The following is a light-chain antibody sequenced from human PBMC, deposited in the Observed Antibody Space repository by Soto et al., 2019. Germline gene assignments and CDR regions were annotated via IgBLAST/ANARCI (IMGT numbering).Light chain of an antibody. CDR2: GAS. CDR1: QTVRSNY. Sequence: EIIFTQSPDTLSLSPGERATLSCRASQTVRSNYLAWCQQRPGQAPRLLIYGASTRDAGIPDRFSGRGSGTDFTLTITSLEPEDSAVYFCQQYTGQPTTFGQGTRLEIK. J-gene: IGKJ5*01. V-gene: IGKV3-20*01. CDR3: QQYTGQPTT.